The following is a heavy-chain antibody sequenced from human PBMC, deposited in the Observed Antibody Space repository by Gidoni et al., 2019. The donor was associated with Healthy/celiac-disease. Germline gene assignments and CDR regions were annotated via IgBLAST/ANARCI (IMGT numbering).Heavy chain of an antibody. V-gene: IGHV3-72*01. D-gene: IGHD4-17*01. CDR2: TRNKANSYTT. CDR1: GFTFSDHY. J-gene: IGHJ3*02. Sequence: EVQLVESGGGLVQPGGSLRLSCAASGFTFSDHYMDWVRQAPGKGLEWVGRTRNKANSYTTEYAASVKGRFTISRDDSKNSLYRKMNSLKTEDTAVYYCARQSYGVYAFDIWGQGTMVTVSS. CDR3: ARQSYGVYAFDI.